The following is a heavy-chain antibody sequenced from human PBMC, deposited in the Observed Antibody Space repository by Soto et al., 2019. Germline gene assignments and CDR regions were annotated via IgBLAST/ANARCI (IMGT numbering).Heavy chain of an antibody. V-gene: IGHV3-7*01. CDR3: ARGTINYDFWSDYHRYGVDV. D-gene: IGHD3-3*01. J-gene: IGHJ6*02. Sequence: EVQLVDSGGGLVQPGGSLRLSCGASGFTFSSYWMNWVRQAPGKGLEWVASIQQDGNDKYYVDSVKGRFTISRDNARNSLYLQMNSLRAEDTAVYYCARGTINYDFWSDYHRYGVDVWGQGTTVTVSS. CDR1: GFTFSSYW. CDR2: IQQDGNDK.